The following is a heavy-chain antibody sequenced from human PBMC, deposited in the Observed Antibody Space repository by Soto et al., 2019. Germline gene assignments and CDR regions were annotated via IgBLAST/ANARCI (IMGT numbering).Heavy chain of an antibody. V-gene: IGHV4-59*01. CDR3: ARENDYGDYDWFDP. J-gene: IGHJ5*02. D-gene: IGHD4-17*01. CDR2: IYYSGST. Sequence: SETLSLTCTVSGGPISSYYWSWIRQPPGKGLEWIGYIYYSGSTNYNPSLKSRVTISVDTSKNQFSLKLSSMTAADTAVYYCARENDYGDYDWFDPWGQGTLVTVSS. CDR1: GGPISSYY.